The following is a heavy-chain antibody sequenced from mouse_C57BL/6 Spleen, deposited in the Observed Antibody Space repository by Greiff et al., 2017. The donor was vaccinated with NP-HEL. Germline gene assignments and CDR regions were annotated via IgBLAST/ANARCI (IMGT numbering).Heavy chain of an antibody. V-gene: IGHV1-64*01. Sequence: QVQLKQPGAELVKPGASVKLSCKASGYTFTSYWMHWVKQRPGQGLEWIGMIHPNSGSTNYNEKFKSKATLTVDKSSSTAYMQLSSLTSEDSAVYYCARSAAYDGYFYAMDYWGQGTSVTVSS. CDR3: ARSAAYDGYFYAMDY. CDR2: IHPNSGST. D-gene: IGHD2-3*01. CDR1: GYTFTSYW. J-gene: IGHJ4*01.